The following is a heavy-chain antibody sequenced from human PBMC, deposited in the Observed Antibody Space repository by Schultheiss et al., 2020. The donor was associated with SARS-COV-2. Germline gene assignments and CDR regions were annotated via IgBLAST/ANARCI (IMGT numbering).Heavy chain of an antibody. V-gene: IGHV4-59*08. CDR3: ARQSFGNWFDP. J-gene: IGHJ5*02. CDR2: IYYSGST. CDR1: GGSISSYY. D-gene: IGHD3-10*01. Sequence: GSLRLSCTVSGGSISSYYWSWIRQPPGKGLEWIGYIYYSGSTNYNPSLKSRVTISVDTSKNQFSLKLSSVTAADTAVYYCARQSFGNWFDPWGQGTLVTVSS.